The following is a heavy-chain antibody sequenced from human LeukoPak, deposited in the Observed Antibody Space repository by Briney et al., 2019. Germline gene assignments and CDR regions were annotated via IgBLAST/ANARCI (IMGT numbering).Heavy chain of an antibody. D-gene: IGHD4-23*01. CDR3: AKPDYGGFPGYMDV. CDR1: GFTFSSYA. CDR2: ISGSGGST. J-gene: IGHJ6*03. Sequence: GASLRLSCAASGFTFSSYAMSWVRQAPGKGLEWVSAISGSGGSTYYADSVKGRFTISRDNSKNTLYLQMNSLRAEDTAVYYCAKPDYGGFPGYMDVWGKGTTVTVSS. V-gene: IGHV3-23*01.